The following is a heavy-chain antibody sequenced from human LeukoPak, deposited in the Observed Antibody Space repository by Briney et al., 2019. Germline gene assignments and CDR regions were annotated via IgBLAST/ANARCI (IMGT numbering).Heavy chain of an antibody. J-gene: IGHJ4*02. CDR2: ISSSSSYI. V-gene: IGHV3-21*01. D-gene: IGHD3-10*01. Sequence: PGGSLRLSCAASGFTFSSCSMNWVRQAPEKGLEWVSSISSSSSYIYYADSVRGRFTISRDNAKNSLYLQMNSLRAEDTAVYYCARAMVRGVIVNFDYWGQGTLVTVSS. CDR3: ARAMVRGVIVNFDY. CDR1: GFTFSSCS.